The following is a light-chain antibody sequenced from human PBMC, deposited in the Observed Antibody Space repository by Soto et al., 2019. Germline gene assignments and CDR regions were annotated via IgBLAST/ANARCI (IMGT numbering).Light chain of an antibody. V-gene: IGKV3-15*01. CDR1: QSVSSN. J-gene: IGKJ1*01. CDR2: GAS. CDR3: QQYNNWPPVT. Sequence: EIVMTQSPATLSVSPGERATLSCRASQSVSSNLAWYQQKPGQAPRLLTYGASTRATGIPARFSGSGSGTEFTLTISSLQSEDFAVYYCQQYNNWPPVTFGQGTKVEIK.